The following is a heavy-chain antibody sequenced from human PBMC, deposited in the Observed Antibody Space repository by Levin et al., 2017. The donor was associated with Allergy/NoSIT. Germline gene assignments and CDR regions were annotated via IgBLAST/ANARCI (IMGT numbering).Heavy chain of an antibody. CDR2: VSYDGSNK. CDR1: GFTFSNYG. V-gene: IGHV3-30*18. J-gene: IGHJ4*02. CDR3: AKDSGHNIPLN. D-gene: IGHD3-10*01. Sequence: GALRLSCAASGFTFSNYGMHWVRQAPGKGLEWVAVVSYDGSNKYYADSVKGRFTISRDNSKNTVFLQMNSLRAEDTAVYYCAKDSGHNIPLNWGQGTLVTVSS.